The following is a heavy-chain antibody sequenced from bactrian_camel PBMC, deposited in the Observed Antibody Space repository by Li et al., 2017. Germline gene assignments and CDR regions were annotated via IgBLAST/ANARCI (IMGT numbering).Heavy chain of an antibody. V-gene: IGHV3S1*01. D-gene: IGHD2*01. Sequence: HVQLVESGGGSVQDGGSLRLSCAASGYTYSRYCMAWFRQAPGKEREGVAFIDTSGGTNYAYSVAGRFTNSRDNAKNTLYLQMNSLTPEDTAMYYCAAQEGGRWCNLRYSEFKYWGQGTQVTVS. CDR1: GYTYSRYC. J-gene: IGHJ4*01. CDR2: IDTSGGT. CDR3: AAQEGGRWCNLRYSEFKY.